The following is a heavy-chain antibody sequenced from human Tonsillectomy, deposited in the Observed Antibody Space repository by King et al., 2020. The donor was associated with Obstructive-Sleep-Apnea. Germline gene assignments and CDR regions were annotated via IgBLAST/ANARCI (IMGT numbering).Heavy chain of an antibody. D-gene: IGHD6-13*01. CDR3: ARAGTYDY. CDR1: GFTFSSYS. V-gene: IGHV3-48*04. CDR2: ISSSSSTI. J-gene: IGHJ4*02. Sequence: QLVQSGGGLVQPGGSLRLSCAASGFTFSSYSMNWVRQAPGKGLEWVSYISSSSSTIYYADPVKGRFTISRDNAKNSLYLQMNSLRAEDTAVYYCARAGTYDYWGQGTLVTVSS.